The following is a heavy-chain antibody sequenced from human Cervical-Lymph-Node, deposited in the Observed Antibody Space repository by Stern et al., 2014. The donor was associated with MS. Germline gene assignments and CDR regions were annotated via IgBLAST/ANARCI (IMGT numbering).Heavy chain of an antibody. V-gene: IGHV3-11*01. J-gene: IGHJ6*02. D-gene: IGHD5-24*01. CDR2: ISSNGNTI. CDR3: ATEMRFYYGMDV. CDR1: GFTFSDYF. Sequence: VQLVESGGGLVKPGGSLRLSCVASGFTFSDYFMSWVRQAPGKGPEWLAYISSNGNTIYYADSVEGRFTISRDDAKNSLYLQMSSLRAEDTAVYYWATEMRFYYGMDVWGQGTTVIVSS.